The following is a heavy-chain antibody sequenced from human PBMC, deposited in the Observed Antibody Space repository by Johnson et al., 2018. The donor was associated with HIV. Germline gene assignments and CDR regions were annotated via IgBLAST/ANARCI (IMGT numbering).Heavy chain of an antibody. J-gene: IGHJ3*02. CDR3: ARDRGQYTDSSRGDI. CDR1: GFTFSSYW. V-gene: IGHV3-7*05. Sequence: VQLVESGGGLVQPGGSLRLSCAASGFTFSSYWMSWVRQAPGKGLEWVANIKQDGSEKYYVDSVKGRFTISRDNAKNSLYLQMNSLRAEDTAVYYCARDRGQYTDSSRGDIWGQRTMVTVSS. D-gene: IGHD6-13*01. CDR2: IKQDGSEK.